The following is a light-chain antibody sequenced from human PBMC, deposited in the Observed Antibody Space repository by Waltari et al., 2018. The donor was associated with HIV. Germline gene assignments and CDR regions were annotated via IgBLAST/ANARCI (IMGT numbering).Light chain of an antibody. J-gene: IGLJ3*02. V-gene: IGLV4-69*01. CDR2: LNGDGSH. CDR3: QTWDTGIRV. Sequence: QLVLTHSPSASASLAASVNPTCPLSSGHKYYAIASHQQQPETGPRYLLKLNGDGSHTKGDGIPDRCSGSSSAAERYLTISRLQSEDEADYYCQTWDTGIRVFGGGTKLTVL. CDR1: SGHKYYA.